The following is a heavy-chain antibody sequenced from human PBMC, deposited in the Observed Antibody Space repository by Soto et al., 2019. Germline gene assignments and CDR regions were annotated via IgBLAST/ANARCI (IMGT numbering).Heavy chain of an antibody. CDR1: GFIFSTYA. V-gene: IGHV3-23*01. J-gene: IGHJ3*02. CDR3: AHPRGYGVFDAVDI. D-gene: IGHD4-17*01. CDR2: ISNSGGST. Sequence: GGSLRLSCAASGFIFSTYAMNWVRQAPGKGLEWVSAISNSGGSTYYAESVRGRFTISRDNSINTLFLIMSALRTEDTAVYYCAHPRGYGVFDAVDIWGQGTMVTVSS.